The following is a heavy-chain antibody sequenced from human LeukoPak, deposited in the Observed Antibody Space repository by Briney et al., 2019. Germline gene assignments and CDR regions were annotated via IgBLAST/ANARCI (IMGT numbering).Heavy chain of an antibody. V-gene: IGHV4-31*03. J-gene: IGHJ3*01. CDR2: IFFSGST. Sequence: SETLSFTCTVSGVSISSGGYYWSWIRQHPGKGLEWIGYIFFSGSTYYNPSLESRVNISLDTSENQFSLKVTSVTAADTAVYYCARVVAGLAALDVWGQGTVVTVSS. CDR1: GVSISSGGYY. CDR3: ARVVAGLAALDV. D-gene: IGHD2-15*01.